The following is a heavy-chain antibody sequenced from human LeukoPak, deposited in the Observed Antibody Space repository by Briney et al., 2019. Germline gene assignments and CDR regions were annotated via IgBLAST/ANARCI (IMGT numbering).Heavy chain of an antibody. CDR2: MNPDSGNT. V-gene: IGHV1-8*01. CDR3: ARGNGGGYYSKHNWFDP. CDR1: GYTFTSYD. Sequence: ASVKVSCKASGYTFTSYDINWVRQATGQGLEWTGWMNPDSGNTGYAQKFQGRVTMTRNTSISTAYMELSSLRSEDTAVYYCARGNGGGYYSKHNWFDPWGQGTLVTVSS. J-gene: IGHJ5*02. D-gene: IGHD3-22*01.